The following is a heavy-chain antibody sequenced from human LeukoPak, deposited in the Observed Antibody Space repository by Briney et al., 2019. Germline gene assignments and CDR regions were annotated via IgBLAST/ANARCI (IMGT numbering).Heavy chain of an antibody. V-gene: IGHV3-30*02. J-gene: IGHJ3*02. CDR3: TTDEPPYRQRRGYSYGRRVRAFDI. D-gene: IGHD5-18*01. CDR2: IQYDGSVK. CDR1: GFTLSSSG. Sequence: GGSLRLSCAASGFTLSSSGMHWVRQAPGKGLEWVTFIQYDGSVKYNVDSVKGRFAVTRDNSKNTLYLQMNSLKTEDTAVYFCTTDEPPYRQRRGYSYGRRVRAFDIWGQGTMVTVSS.